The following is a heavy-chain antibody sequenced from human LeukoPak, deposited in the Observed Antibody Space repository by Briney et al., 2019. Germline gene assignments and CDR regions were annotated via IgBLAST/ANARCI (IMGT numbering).Heavy chain of an antibody. Sequence: PGGSLRLSCAASGFTFSDYYMSWICQAPGKGLEWVSYISSSSSYTNYADSVKGRFTISRDNAKNSLYLQMNSLRADDTAVYYCARWGKYYYDSSGYYYWGQGTLVSVSS. CDR3: ARWGKYYYDSSGYYY. V-gene: IGHV3-11*03. CDR1: GFTFSDYY. J-gene: IGHJ4*02. CDR2: ISSSSSYT. D-gene: IGHD3-22*01.